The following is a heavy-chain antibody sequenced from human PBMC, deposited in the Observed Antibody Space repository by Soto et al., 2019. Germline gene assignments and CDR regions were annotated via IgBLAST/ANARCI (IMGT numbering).Heavy chain of an antibody. Sequence: EVQLLESGGGVVQPGGSLRLSCIASGFIFDDYAIHWVRQVPGKGLEWVSGIDWNRATTGYADSVKGRFTLSRDNARNSVLLQMNSLSPEDTALYYCVKEVGSRPYDFTNFDSWGQGTLVTVSS. CDR2: IDWNRATT. CDR1: GFIFDDYA. J-gene: IGHJ4*02. CDR3: VKEVGSRPYDFTNFDS. D-gene: IGHD3-3*01. V-gene: IGHV3-9*01.